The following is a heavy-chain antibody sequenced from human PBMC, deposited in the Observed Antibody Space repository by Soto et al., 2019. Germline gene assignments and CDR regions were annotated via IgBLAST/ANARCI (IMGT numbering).Heavy chain of an antibody. D-gene: IGHD3-3*01. J-gene: IGHJ6*02. CDR1: GGTFSSYA. CDR3: ATPGAWSGYYTRYYYYYGMDV. Sequence: SVKVSCKASGGTFSSYAISWVRQAPGQGLEWMGGIIPIFGTANYAQKFQGRVTITADESTSTAYMELSSLRSEDTAVYYCATPGAWSGYYTRYYYYYGMDVWGQGTTVTVSS. V-gene: IGHV1-69*13. CDR2: IIPIFGTA.